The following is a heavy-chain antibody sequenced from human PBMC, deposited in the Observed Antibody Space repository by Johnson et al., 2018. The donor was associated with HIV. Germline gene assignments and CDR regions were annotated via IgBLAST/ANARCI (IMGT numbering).Heavy chain of an antibody. CDR2: ISSGGST. CDR3: ARACRDGYTCDAFDI. V-gene: IGHV3-66*01. CDR1: TFTVSSNY. D-gene: IGHD5-24*01. Sequence: VQLVESGGGLIQPGGSLRLSCAASTFTVSSNYMTWVRQAPGKGLEWVSVISSGGSTWYADSVTGRFTISRDKSKNTLYLQMNSLRAEDTAVYYCARACRDGYTCDAFDIWGQGTMVTVSS. J-gene: IGHJ3*02.